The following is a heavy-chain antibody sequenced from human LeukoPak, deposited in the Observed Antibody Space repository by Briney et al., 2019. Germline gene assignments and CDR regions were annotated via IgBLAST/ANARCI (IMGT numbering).Heavy chain of an antibody. J-gene: IGHJ6*04. V-gene: IGHV1-18*01. CDR2: INAYRAST. CDR1: GYGFINCG. CDR3: ARDGQYNAYYDFWSGYLDV. D-gene: IGHD3-3*01. Sequence: GASVKVSCKTSGYGFINCGINWVRQAPGQGLEWMGWINAYRASTSYAQKFQGRVTITADESTSTAYMELSSLRSEDTAVYYCARDGQYNAYYDFWSGYLDVWGKGTTVTVSS.